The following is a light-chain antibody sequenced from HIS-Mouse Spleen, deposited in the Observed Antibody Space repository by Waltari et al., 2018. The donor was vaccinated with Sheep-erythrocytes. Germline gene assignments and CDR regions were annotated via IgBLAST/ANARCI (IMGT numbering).Light chain of an antibody. CDR2: DVS. V-gene: IGLV2-11*01. CDR1: SSDVGGYNY. Sequence: QSALTQPRSVSGSPGQSVTISCTGTSSDVGGYNYVSWYQQHPGKAPKLMIYDVSKRPSGVPDRCYGSKAGNTASRTISGLQAEDEADYYCCSYAGSYNHVFATGTKVTVL. CDR3: CSYAGSYNHV. J-gene: IGLJ1*01.